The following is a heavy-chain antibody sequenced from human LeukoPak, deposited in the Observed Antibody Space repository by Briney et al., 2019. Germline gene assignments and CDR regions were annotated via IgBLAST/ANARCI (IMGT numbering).Heavy chain of an antibody. D-gene: IGHD3-3*01. Sequence: SETLSLTCTVSDGSISSFYWTWIRRSPGKGLEWIGYIFYGGNTNYNPSLKSRVTMSMDTSKSQFSLKLTSVTAADTAVYYCASGTIFGVIAPSSFHRWGRGALVTVSS. CDR3: ASGTIFGVIAPSSFHR. CDR1: DGSISSFY. J-gene: IGHJ5*02. CDR2: IFYGGNT. V-gene: IGHV4-59*12.